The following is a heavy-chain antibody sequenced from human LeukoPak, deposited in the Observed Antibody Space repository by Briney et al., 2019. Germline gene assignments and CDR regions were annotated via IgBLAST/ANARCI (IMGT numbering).Heavy chain of an antibody. D-gene: IGHD6-6*01. V-gene: IGHV3-48*01. CDR3: ARGVSIAARGVRFDY. CDR2: ISSSSSTI. Sequence: PGGSLRLSCAASRFTFICFSMTWVRQAPGKELEWVSYISSSSSTIYYADSVKGRFTISRDNAKNSLYLQMNSLRAEDTAVYYCARGVSIAARGVRFDYWGQGTLVTVSS. CDR1: RFTFICFS. J-gene: IGHJ4*02.